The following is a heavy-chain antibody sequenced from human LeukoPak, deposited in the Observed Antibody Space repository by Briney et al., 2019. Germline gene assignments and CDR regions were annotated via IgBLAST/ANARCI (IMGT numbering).Heavy chain of an antibody. Sequence: SETLSLTCTVSGGSISSYYWSWIRQPPGKGLEWIGYIFYSGSTNYNPSLKSRVTMSLDTSKNQFSLRLTSVTAADTAVYYCARGFDSKSTYFDYWGQGTLVTVSS. J-gene: IGHJ4*02. CDR2: IFYSGST. D-gene: IGHD5-12*01. CDR1: GGSISSYY. CDR3: ARGFDSKSTYFDY. V-gene: IGHV4-59*01.